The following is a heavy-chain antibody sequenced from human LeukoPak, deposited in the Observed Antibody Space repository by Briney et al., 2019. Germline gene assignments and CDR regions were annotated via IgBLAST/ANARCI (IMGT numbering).Heavy chain of an antibody. CDR3: AKYVWGSYRSLDF. CDR2: ISGSGDST. J-gene: IGHJ4*02. D-gene: IGHD3-16*02. V-gene: IGHV3-23*01. CDR1: GFTFSSYA. Sequence: GGSLRLSCAASGFTFSSYAMSWVRQAPGKGLEWVSAISGSGDSTYYADSVKGRFTISRDNSKNTLYLQMNSLRAEDTAVYCCAKYVWGSYRSLDFWGQGTLVTVSS.